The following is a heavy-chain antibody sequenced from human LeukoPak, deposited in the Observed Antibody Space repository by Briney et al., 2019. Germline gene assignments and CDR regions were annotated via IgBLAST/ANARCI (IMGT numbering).Heavy chain of an antibody. V-gene: IGHV4-38-2*02. D-gene: IGHD3-10*01. CDR2: IYHSGST. CDR1: VYSTSSGYY. J-gene: IGHJ4*02. CDR3: AGVAGSGWSVDY. Sequence: PSETLSLTRSVSVYSTSSGYYWGWIRQPPGKGLEWIGSIYHSGSTYYNPSVKSRATISVDTSKNQFSLKLTSVTAADTAVYYCAGVAGSGWSVDYWGQGTLVTVFS.